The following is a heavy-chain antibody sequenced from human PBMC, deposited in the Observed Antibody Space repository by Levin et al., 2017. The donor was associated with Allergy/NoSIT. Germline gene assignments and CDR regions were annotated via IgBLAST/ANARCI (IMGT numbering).Heavy chain of an antibody. CDR2: IYNSGST. J-gene: IGHJ5*02. CDR3: ARLSAAAFDP. V-gene: IGHV4-59*08. D-gene: IGHD6-13*01. CDR1: GGSISSYY. Sequence: SETLSLTCTVSGGSISSYYWSWIRQPPGKGLECIGYIYNSGSTNYNPSLKSRVTISMDTSKNQFSLKLSSVTAADTAVYYCARLSAAAFDPWGQGTLVTVSS.